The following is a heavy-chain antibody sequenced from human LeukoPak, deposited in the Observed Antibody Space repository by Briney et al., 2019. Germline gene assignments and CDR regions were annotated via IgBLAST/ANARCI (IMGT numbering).Heavy chain of an antibody. CDR3: ARDKRGYSYGYYFDY. CDR2: IYYSGST. V-gene: IGHV4-59*01. Sequence: SETLSLTCTVSGGSISNYYWNWIRQPPGKGLEWIGYIYYSGSTNYNPSLKSRVTISVDTSKNQFSLKLSSVTAADTAVYYCARDKRGYSYGYYFDYWGQGTLVTVSS. J-gene: IGHJ4*02. D-gene: IGHD5-18*01. CDR1: GGSISNYY.